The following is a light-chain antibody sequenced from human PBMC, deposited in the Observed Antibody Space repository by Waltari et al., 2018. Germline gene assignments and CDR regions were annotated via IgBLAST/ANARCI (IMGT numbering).Light chain of an antibody. CDR3: LQYESNPRT. CDR2: AAS. CDR1: QDINTY. V-gene: IGKV1-17*01. J-gene: IGKJ1*01. Sequence: DIQMTQSPSSLSASAGDSVTITCRASQDINTYLNWYQQKPGKAPKRLIYAASSLESGVPSRFSGSGSGTDFTLTISSLQPEDFATYYCLQYESNPRTFGQGTKVEI.